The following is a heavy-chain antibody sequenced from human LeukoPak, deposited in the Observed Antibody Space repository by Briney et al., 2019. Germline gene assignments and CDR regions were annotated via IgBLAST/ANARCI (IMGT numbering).Heavy chain of an antibody. CDR1: GGSFSGYY. J-gene: IGHJ3*02. Sequence: SETLSLTCAVYGGSFSGYYWSWIRQPPGKGLEWIGSIHHSGGTYYNSSLMSRVTISVDTSKNQFSLKLTSVTAADTAIYYCSRSYIPRGAFDIWGQGTMVTVSS. CDR3: SRSYIPRGAFDI. CDR2: IHHSGGT. D-gene: IGHD2-21*01. V-gene: IGHV4-34*01.